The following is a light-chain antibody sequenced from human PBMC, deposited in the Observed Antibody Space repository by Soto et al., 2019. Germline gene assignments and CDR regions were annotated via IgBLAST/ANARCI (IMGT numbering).Light chain of an antibody. V-gene: IGKV2-28*01. CDR1: QSLLHSNGYNY. CDR3: QQYGRSPWT. CDR2: GAS. Sequence: DIVMTQSPLSLPVTPGEPSSISCRSSQSLLHSNGYNYLDWYLQKPGQSPQLLIYGASSRATGIPDRFSGSGSGTDFALAISRLEPEDFAVYYCQQYGRSPWTFGQGTKVDIK. J-gene: IGKJ1*01.